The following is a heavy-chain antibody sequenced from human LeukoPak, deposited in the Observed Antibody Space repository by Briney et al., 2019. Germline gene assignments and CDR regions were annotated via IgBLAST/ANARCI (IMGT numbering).Heavy chain of an antibody. Sequence: SETLSLTCTVSGGSISSYYWSWIRQPPGKGLEWIGYIYYSGSTNYNPSLKSRVTVSVDTSKNQFSLKLSSVTAADTAVYYCAKAATLPPDAFDIWGQGTMVTVSS. CDR1: GGSISSYY. CDR2: IYYSGST. D-gene: IGHD2-15*01. J-gene: IGHJ3*02. CDR3: AKAATLPPDAFDI. V-gene: IGHV4-59*01.